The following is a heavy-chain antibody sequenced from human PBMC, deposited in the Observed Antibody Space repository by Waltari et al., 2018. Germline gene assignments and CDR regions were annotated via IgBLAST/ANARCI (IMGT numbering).Heavy chain of an antibody. Sequence: QVQLVQSGAEVKKPGASVKVSCKASGYTFTSYDINWVRQATGQGLEWMGWMNPNSGNTGYAEKVQGRVTITRNTSISTAYMELSSLRSEDTAVYYCARAGYYYGSGSYFPFDYWGQGTLVTVSS. CDR3: ARAGYYYGSGSYFPFDY. V-gene: IGHV1-8*03. CDR1: GYTFTSYD. J-gene: IGHJ4*02. D-gene: IGHD3-10*01. CDR2: MNPNSGNT.